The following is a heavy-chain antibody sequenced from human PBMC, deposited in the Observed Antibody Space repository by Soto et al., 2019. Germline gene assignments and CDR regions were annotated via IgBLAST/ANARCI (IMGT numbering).Heavy chain of an antibody. D-gene: IGHD6-13*01. CDR1: GFTFDDYA. CDR2: ISWNSGSI. CDR3: AKDRNGYSSSWYYFDY. J-gene: IGHJ4*02. Sequence: GGSLRHSCAASGFTFDDYAMHWVRQAPGKGLEWVSGISWNSGSIGYADSVKGRFTISRDNAKNSLYLQMNSLRAEDTALYYCAKDRNGYSSSWYYFDYWGQGTLVTVSS. V-gene: IGHV3-9*01.